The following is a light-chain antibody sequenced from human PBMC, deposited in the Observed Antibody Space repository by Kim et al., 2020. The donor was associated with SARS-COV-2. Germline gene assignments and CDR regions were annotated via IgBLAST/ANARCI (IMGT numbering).Light chain of an antibody. Sequence: EIVLTQSPGTLSLSPGERATLSCRASQSVSTTYLVWYQQKPGQAPRVVIYGASSRATGIPDRFSGSGSGTDFTLTISSLEPEDFAVYFCQQRGSSPQTFGQGTKVDI. CDR1: QSVSTTY. J-gene: IGKJ1*01. CDR2: GAS. V-gene: IGKV3-20*01. CDR3: QQRGSSPQT.